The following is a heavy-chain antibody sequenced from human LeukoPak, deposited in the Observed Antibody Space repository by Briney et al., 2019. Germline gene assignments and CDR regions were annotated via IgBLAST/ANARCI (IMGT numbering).Heavy chain of an antibody. CDR2: IIGSCGST. J-gene: IGHJ4*02. CDR1: GFTFSSYA. V-gene: IGHV3-23*01. Sequence: GALRLSCAASGFTFSSYAMSWVGQAPGKWVDWVAAIIGSCGSTYYADSGKGRFTISRDKSKNTLYLQMNSLRAEDTAVYYCAKDALYSGTYSCFDYWGQGTLVTVSS. CDR3: AKDALYSGTYSCFDY. D-gene: IGHD1-26*01.